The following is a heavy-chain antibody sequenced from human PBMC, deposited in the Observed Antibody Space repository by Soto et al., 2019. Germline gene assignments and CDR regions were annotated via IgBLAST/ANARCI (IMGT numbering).Heavy chain of an antibody. CDR2: INHSGST. J-gene: IGHJ5*02. V-gene: IGHV4-34*01. CDR3: ARGGIVATVGLWFDP. D-gene: IGHD5-12*01. Sequence: SETLSLTCAVYGGSFSCYYWSWIRQPPGKGLEWIGEINHSGSTNYNPSLKSRVTISVDTSKNQFSLKLSSVTAADTAVYYCARGGIVATVGLWFDPWGQGTLVTVSS. CDR1: GGSFSCYY.